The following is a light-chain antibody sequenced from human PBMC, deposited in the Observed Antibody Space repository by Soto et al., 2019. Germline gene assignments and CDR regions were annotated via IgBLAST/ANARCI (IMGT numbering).Light chain of an antibody. CDR1: QSVRSSY. Sequence: EIVLTQSPDTLSLSPGERATLSCRASQSVRSSYLAWYQQKPGQGPRLLIYGASTRATGIPARFSGSGSGTEFTLTISSLQSEDFAVYYCQQYNNWWTFGQGTKVDIK. CDR3: QQYNNWWT. J-gene: IGKJ1*01. CDR2: GAS. V-gene: IGKV3-15*01.